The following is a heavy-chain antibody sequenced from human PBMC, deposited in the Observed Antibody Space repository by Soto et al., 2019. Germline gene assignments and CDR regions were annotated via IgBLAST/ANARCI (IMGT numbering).Heavy chain of an antibody. CDR3: ATHPPYGPLDH. J-gene: IGHJ4*02. Sequence: PSETLSLTCTVSGVSISSDNYFWSWVRQHPGKGLEWIGYIHYSGSTYSNPSLKSRVSMSMDRSKQQFSLYLSSVTAADTAVYYCATHPPYGPLDHWGQGTLVTVSS. V-gene: IGHV4-31*03. D-gene: IGHD4-17*01. CDR2: IHYSGST. CDR1: GVSISSDNYF.